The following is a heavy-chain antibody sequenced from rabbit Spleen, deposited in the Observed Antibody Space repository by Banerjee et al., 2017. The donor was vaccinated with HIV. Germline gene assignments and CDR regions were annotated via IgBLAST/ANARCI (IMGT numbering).Heavy chain of an antibody. J-gene: IGHJ4*01. CDR2: IDVVKRGST. CDR1: GLDFSVDYW. Sequence: QEQLEESGGDLVKPEGSLTLTCKASGLDFSVDYWICWVRQAPGKGLEWIARIDVVKRGSTYYANWAKGRFTISKTSSTTVTLQMTSLTAADTATYFCARDAAGREDFNLWGPGTLVTVS. D-gene: IGHD4-2*01. V-gene: IGHV1S45*01. CDR3: ARDAAGREDFNL.